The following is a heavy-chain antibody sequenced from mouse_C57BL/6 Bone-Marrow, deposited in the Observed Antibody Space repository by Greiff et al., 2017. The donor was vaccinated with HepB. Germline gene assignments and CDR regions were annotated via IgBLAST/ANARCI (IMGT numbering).Heavy chain of an antibody. CDR2: IYPSDSET. J-gene: IGHJ2*01. V-gene: IGHV1-61*01. CDR1: GYTFTSYW. CDR3: ARSYYGSSYDFDY. Sequence: VKLQQPGAELVRPGSSVKLSCKASGYTFTSYWMDWVKQRPGQGLEWIGNIYPSDSETHYNQKFKDKATLTVDKSSSTAYMQLSSLTSEDSAVYYCARSYYGSSYDFDYWGQGTTLTVSS. D-gene: IGHD1-1*01.